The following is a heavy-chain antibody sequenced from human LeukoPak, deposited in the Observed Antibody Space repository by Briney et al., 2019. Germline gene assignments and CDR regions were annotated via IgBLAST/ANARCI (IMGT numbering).Heavy chain of an antibody. Sequence: GASVKVSCKVSGYTLTELSMHWVRQAPGKGLEWMGGFDPEDGETIYAQKFQGRVTMTEDTSTDTAYMELSSLRSEDTAVYYCARDSSGWSHYYYYMDVWGKGTTVTISS. J-gene: IGHJ6*03. CDR3: ARDSSGWSHYYYYMDV. D-gene: IGHD6-19*01. CDR2: FDPEDGET. V-gene: IGHV1-24*01. CDR1: GYTLTELS.